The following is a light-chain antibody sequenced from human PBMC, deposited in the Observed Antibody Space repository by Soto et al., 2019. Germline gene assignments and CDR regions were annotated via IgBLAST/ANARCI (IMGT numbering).Light chain of an antibody. CDR3: QQYGSSPWA. CDR1: QSVSSN. V-gene: IGKV3-20*01. Sequence: EIVMTQSPATLSVSPGERATLSCRASQSVSSNLAWYQQKPGQAPRLPIYGASSRATGIPDRFSGSGSGTDFTLTISRLEPEDFAVYYCQQYGSSPWAFGQGTKVDIK. J-gene: IGKJ1*01. CDR2: GAS.